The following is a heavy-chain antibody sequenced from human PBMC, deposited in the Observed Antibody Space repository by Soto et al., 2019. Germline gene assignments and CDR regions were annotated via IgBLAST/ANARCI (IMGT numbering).Heavy chain of an antibody. D-gene: IGHD3-16*01. CDR1: GGSISGHY. V-gene: IGHV4-59*08. Sequence: QVQLQESGPGLVKPSETLSLSCSVSGGSISGHYWSWVRQTPGKGLERIGYMHYIGSTNYNPSLTRRVTIAVDTSKTHSSLRLTSVTAADPAVYYCARGPYYDLSWNYYYMDVWGKGTTVTVSS. J-gene: IGHJ6*03. CDR2: MHYIGST. CDR3: ARGPYYDLSWNYYYMDV.